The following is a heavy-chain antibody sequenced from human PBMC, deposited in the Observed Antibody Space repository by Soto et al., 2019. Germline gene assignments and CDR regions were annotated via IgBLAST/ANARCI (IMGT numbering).Heavy chain of an antibody. CDR1: GFTFSSYS. Sequence: GGSLRLACAASGFTFSSYSITWVRQAPGKGLEWVSSISSSSSYIYYADSVKGRFTISRDNAKNSLYLQMNSLRAEDTAVYYCARGGGGYSGYAAYYFEYWGQGTLVTVSS. CDR2: ISSSSSYI. D-gene: IGHD5-12*01. CDR3: ARGGGGYSGYAAYYFEY. V-gene: IGHV3-21*01. J-gene: IGHJ4*02.